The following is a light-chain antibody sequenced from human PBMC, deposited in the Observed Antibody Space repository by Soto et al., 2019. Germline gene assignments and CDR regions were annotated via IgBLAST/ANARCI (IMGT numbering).Light chain of an antibody. CDR2: GAS. CDR1: QSVSSY. CDR3: QQYGRPSRT. Sequence: EIVLTQSPGTLSLSPGERATLSCRASQSVSSYLAWSQQKPGQAPRLLIYGASSRATGIPDRFSGSGSGTDFTLTISRLEPEDFAVYYCQQYGRPSRTFGQGTKVEIK. J-gene: IGKJ1*01. V-gene: IGKV3-20*01.